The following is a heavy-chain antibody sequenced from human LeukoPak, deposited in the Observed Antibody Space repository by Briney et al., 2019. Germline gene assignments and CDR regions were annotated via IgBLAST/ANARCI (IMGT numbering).Heavy chain of an antibody. CDR1: GGSISSYY. J-gene: IGHJ1*01. D-gene: IGHD3-22*01. CDR2: IYYSGST. CDR3: ATTYYYDSSGYYYPHPQYFQH. V-gene: IGHV4-59*08. Sequence: SETLSLTCTASGGSISSYYWSWIRQPPGKGLEWIGYIYYSGSTNYNPSLKSRVTISVDTSKNQFSLKLSSVTAADTAVYYCATTYYYDSSGYYYPHPQYFQHWGQGTLVTVSS.